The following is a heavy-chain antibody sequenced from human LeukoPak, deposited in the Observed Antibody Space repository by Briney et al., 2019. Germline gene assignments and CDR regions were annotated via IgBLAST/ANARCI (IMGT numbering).Heavy chain of an antibody. CDR3: AKDSNSGWYRY. J-gene: IGHJ4*02. V-gene: IGHV3-30*18. CDR2: ISYDGSNK. D-gene: IGHD6-19*01. CDR1: GFTFSSYG. Sequence: GGSLRLSCAASGFTFSSYGMHWVRQAPGKGLEWVAVISYDGSNKYYADSVKGRFTISRDNSKNTLYLQMNSLRAEDTAVYYCAKDSNSGWYRYWGQGTLVTVSS.